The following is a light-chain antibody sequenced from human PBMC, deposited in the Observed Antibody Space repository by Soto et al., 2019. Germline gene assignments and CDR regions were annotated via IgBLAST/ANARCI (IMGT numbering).Light chain of an antibody. J-gene: IGKJ1*01. CDR1: QSVSSN. CDR3: QQYNNWPRT. CDR2: RAS. V-gene: IGKV3-15*01. Sequence: IVMTQSPATLSVSPGERATLSCRASQSVSSNLAWYQQKPGQAPRLLIYRASTRATGIAARFSGSGSGTEFTLTISSLQSEDFAVYYCQQYNNWPRTFGQGTKVEIK.